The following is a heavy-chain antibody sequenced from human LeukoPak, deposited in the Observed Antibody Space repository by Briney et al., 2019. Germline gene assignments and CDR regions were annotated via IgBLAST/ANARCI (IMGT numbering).Heavy chain of an antibody. CDR2: IFGDGGGD. CDR1: EFTFADHA. Sequence: PGRSLRLSCTASEFTFADHAMSWVRQAPGKGLEWISTIFGDGGGDYYADSVRGRFTMSRDNSKNTLYLQMNSLRGDDTAVYYCAKQEGWDLGNYYADHWGRGTLVTVSS. D-gene: IGHD1-26*01. CDR3: AKQEGWDLGNYYADH. J-gene: IGHJ5*02. V-gene: IGHV3-23*01.